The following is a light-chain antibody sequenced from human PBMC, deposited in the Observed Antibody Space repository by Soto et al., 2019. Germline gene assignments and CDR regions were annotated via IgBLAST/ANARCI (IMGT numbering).Light chain of an antibody. Sequence: EIVMTQSPATLSVSPGERATLSCRASQSVGSNLAWYQQKPGQAPRLLMYGASTRATGIPARFSGSGSGAEFTLTISSLQSEHFAVYYCQQYNNRPPWTFGQGTKVEIK. J-gene: IGKJ1*01. V-gene: IGKV3-15*01. CDR2: GAS. CDR1: QSVGSN. CDR3: QQYNNRPPWT.